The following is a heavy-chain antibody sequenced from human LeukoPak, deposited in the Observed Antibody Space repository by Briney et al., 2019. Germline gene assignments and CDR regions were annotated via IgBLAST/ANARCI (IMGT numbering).Heavy chain of an antibody. Sequence: MSWVRQXPGKGLEWVANIKQDGSEKNYVDSVKGRFTIFRDNARNSLYLQMNSLRAEDTAVYYCASHSYGYNHWGQGTLVIVSS. J-gene: IGHJ5*02. D-gene: IGHD3-16*01. CDR2: IKQDGSEK. CDR3: ASHSYGYNH. V-gene: IGHV3-7*01.